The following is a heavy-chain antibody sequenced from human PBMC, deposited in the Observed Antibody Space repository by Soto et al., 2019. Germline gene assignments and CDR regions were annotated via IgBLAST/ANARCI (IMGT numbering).Heavy chain of an antibody. V-gene: IGHV4-30-2*01. J-gene: IGHJ4*02. Sequence: QLQLQESGSGLVKPSQTLSLTCAVSGGSISSGGYSWSWIRQPPGKGLEWIGYIYHSGSTYYNPTLESRVTISVDRSKNQFSLKLSSVTAADTAVYYCAREGRYYDSSGSSDYWGQGTLVTVSS. CDR3: AREGRYYDSSGSSDY. CDR2: IYHSGST. CDR1: GGSISSGGYS. D-gene: IGHD3-22*01.